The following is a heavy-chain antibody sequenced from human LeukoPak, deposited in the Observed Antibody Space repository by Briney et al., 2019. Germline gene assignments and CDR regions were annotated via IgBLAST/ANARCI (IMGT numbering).Heavy chain of an antibody. V-gene: IGHV3-30*18. CDR3: AKGVTIFGVVIIVGAFDI. CDR2: ISYDGSNR. D-gene: IGHD3-3*01. CDR1: GFTFSSYG. J-gene: IGHJ3*02. Sequence: PGGSLRLSCAASGFTFSSYGMHWVRQAPGKGLEWVAVISYDGSNRCYADSVKGRFTISRDNSKNTLYLQMNSLRAEDTAVYYCAKGVTIFGVVIIVGAFDIWGQGTMVTVSS.